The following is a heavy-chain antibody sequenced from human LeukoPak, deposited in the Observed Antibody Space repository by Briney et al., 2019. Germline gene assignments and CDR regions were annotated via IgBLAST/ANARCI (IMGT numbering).Heavy chain of an antibody. V-gene: IGHV1-46*01. D-gene: IGHD3-10*01. CDR2: INPSGGST. CDR3: ARDVFGMDY. Sequence: ASVKVSCKASGGTFSSYAISWVRQAPGQGLEWMGIINPSGGSTSYAQKFQGRVTMTRDTSTSTVYMELSSLRSEDTAVYYCARDVFGMDYWGQGTLVTVSS. CDR1: GGTFSSYA. J-gene: IGHJ4*02.